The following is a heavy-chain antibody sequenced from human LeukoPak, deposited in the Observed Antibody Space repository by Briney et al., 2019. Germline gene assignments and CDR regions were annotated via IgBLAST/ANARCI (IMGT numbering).Heavy chain of an antibody. CDR1: GGSISSSSYY. Sequence: KPSETLSLTCTVSGGSISSSSYYWGWIRQPPGKGLEWIGSIYYSGSTYYNPSLKSRVTISVDTSKNQFSLKLSSVTAADTAVYYCARDFGGLTLYYGSGDNWFDPWGQGTLVTVSS. D-gene: IGHD3-10*01. V-gene: IGHV4-39*07. J-gene: IGHJ5*02. CDR3: ARDFGGLTLYYGSGDNWFDP. CDR2: IYYSGST.